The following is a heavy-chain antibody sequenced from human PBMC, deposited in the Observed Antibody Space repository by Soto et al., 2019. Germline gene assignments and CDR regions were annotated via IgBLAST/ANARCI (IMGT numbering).Heavy chain of an antibody. CDR1: GGSISSGDYY. CDR2: IYYSGST. Sequence: SETLSLTCTVSGGSISSGDYYWSWIRQPPGKGLEWIGYIYYSGSTYHNPSLKSRVTISVDTSKNQFSLKLSSVTAADTAVYYCASSGYCTNGECYTLFDPWGQGTLVTVSS. J-gene: IGHJ5*02. D-gene: IGHD2-8*01. CDR3: ASSGYCTNGECYTLFDP. V-gene: IGHV4-30-4*01.